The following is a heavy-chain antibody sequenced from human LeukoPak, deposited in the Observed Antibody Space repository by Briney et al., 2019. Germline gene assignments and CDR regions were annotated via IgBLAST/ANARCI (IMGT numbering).Heavy chain of an antibody. CDR1: GGSFSGYY. J-gene: IGHJ6*03. CDR2: INHSGST. V-gene: IGHV4-34*01. CDR3: ARVYYYYMDV. Sequence: SETLSLTCAVYGGSFSGYYWSWIRQPPGKGLEWIGEINHSGSTNYNPSLKSRVTIPVDTSKNQFSLKLSSVTAADTAVYYCARVYYYYMDVWGKGTTVTVPS.